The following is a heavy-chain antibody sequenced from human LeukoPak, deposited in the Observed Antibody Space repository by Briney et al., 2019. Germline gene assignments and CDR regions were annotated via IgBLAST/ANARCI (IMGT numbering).Heavy chain of an antibody. J-gene: IGHJ4*02. CDR1: GGSMSPYH. D-gene: IGHD6-19*01. CDR3: ARAVSGRFDY. V-gene: IGHV4-59*08. Sequence: SQTLSLTCTVSGGSMSPYHWGWIRQPPGKGLEWTGYIYYSGSTNYNPSLNSRVTISVDTSKNQFSLRLSSVTAADTAIHYCARAVSGRFDYWGQGTLVTVSS. CDR2: IYYSGST.